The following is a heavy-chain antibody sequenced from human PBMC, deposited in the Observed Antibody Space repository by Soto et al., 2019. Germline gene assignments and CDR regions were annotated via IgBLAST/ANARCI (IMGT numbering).Heavy chain of an antibody. J-gene: IGHJ6*02. V-gene: IGHV1-2*02. CDR3: ARERYQVISDGMDV. CDR1: GYTFTGYY. CDR2: INPETGGT. D-gene: IGHD2-2*01. Sequence: QVQLVQSGADVKTPGASVRVSCKASGYTFTGYYVHWVREAPGQGLEWMGWINPETGGTSYAQKLQGRVTLSRDTSINTAYPELSRLRFDDAAVYFCARERYQVISDGMDVWGQGTTVTVSS.